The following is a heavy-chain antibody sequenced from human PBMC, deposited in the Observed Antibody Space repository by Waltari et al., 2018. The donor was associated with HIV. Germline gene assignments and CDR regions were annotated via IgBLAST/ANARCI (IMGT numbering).Heavy chain of an antibody. J-gene: IGHJ6*02. V-gene: IGHV3-15*01. CDR2: IKSKSDVGTT. Sequence: EVQLVESGGGLVKPGGSLRLSCAASGFTFSKAWMSWVRQAPGKGLEWVGRIKSKSDVGTTDYASPVKGRFTIARNDSKNQLYLQRNSLKIEDTAGYDCTTLVLLGVGMDVWGQGTTVTVSS. CDR1: GFTFSKAW. D-gene: IGHD3-10*01. CDR3: TTLVLLGVGMDV.